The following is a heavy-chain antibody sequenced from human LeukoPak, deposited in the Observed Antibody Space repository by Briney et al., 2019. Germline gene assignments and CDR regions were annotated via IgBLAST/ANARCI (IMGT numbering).Heavy chain of an antibody. D-gene: IGHD3-10*01. CDR1: GYAFISYG. V-gene: IGHV1-18*01. CDR3: TRDAYGSGKGYFDY. CDR2: ISAYDGNT. Sequence: ASVNVSCTASGYAFISYGFSWVRPAPGQGREWMGWISAYDGNTKSIDKLQGRVTLTTDTSTNTAYLELRGLRSDDTAVYYCTRDAYGSGKGYFDYWGQGTLVTVSS. J-gene: IGHJ4*02.